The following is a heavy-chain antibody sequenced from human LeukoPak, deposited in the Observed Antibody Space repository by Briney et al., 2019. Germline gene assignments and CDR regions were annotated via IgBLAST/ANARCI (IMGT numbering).Heavy chain of an antibody. CDR2: ISVYNGNT. D-gene: IGHD2-2*02. Sequence: EASVKVSCKASGYTFANFGITWVRQAPGQGLEWMGWISVYNGNTNYAQNLQGRVTLTTDTSTSTAYMELRSLRSDDTALYYCARTCSSSSCYMVHWGQGTPVTVSS. CDR1: GYTFANFG. CDR3: ARTCSSSSCYMVH. V-gene: IGHV1-18*01. J-gene: IGHJ4*02.